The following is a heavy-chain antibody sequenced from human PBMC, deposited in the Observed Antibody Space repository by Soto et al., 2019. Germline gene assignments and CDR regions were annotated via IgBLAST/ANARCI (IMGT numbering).Heavy chain of an antibody. CDR1: VFTFRSYA. V-gene: IGHV3-23*01. J-gene: IGHJ4*02. CDR2: ISGIGGIT. CDR3: AKAPPPDSGSYASDY. D-gene: IGHD1-26*01. Sequence: QAGGALRLACVASVFTFRSYAMSWVRQAPGKGLEWVSAISGIGGITYYADSVKGRFTISRDNSKNTLYLQMNSLRAEDTAVYYGAKAPPPDSGSYASDYWGQGTLVTVSS.